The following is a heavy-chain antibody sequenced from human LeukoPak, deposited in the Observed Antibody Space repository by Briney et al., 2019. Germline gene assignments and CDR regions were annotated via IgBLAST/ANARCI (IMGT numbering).Heavy chain of an antibody. CDR1: GFTFSSYE. V-gene: IGHV3-48*03. D-gene: IGHD3-16*01. Sequence: GGSLRLSCAASGFTFSSYEMNWVRQAPGKGLEWVSYISSSGSTIYYVDSVKGRFTISRDNSKNTLWLQMNSLRVEDTAVYYCAKGGALDPWGQGTLVTVSS. CDR3: AKGGALDP. J-gene: IGHJ5*02. CDR2: ISSSGSTI.